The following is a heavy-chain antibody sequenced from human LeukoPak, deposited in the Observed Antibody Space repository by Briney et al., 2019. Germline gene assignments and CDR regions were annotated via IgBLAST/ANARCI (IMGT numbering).Heavy chain of an antibody. CDR2: IYTSGST. Sequence: PSETLSLTSTVSGGSISSYYWSWIRQPAGQGLEWIGRIYTSGSTNYNPSLKSRVTMSVDTSKNQFSLKLSSVTAADTAVYYCAREGLAVALDYWGQGTLVTVSS. D-gene: IGHD6-19*01. CDR1: GGSISSYY. J-gene: IGHJ4*02. CDR3: AREGLAVALDY. V-gene: IGHV4-4*07.